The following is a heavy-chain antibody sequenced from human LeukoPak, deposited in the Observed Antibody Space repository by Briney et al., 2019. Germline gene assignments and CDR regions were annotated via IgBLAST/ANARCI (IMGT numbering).Heavy chain of an antibody. J-gene: IGHJ5*02. CDR3: ARQEIGLRSFDP. V-gene: IGHV4-39*01. CDR1: GGSISSSLYH. D-gene: IGHD3/OR15-3a*01. Sequence: SETLSLTCTVSGGSISSSLYHWGWIRQPPGKNLEWLGSIYYTGTTHYNPSLKSRVTISVDTSKNQFSLNLSSVTAADTAVYYCARQEIGLRSFDPWGQGTLVTVSS. CDR2: IYYTGTT.